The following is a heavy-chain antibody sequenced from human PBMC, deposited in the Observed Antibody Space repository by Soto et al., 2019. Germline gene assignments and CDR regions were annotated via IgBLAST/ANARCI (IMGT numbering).Heavy chain of an antibody. CDR3: AKAPFRRPYYFYGMDV. J-gene: IGHJ6*02. V-gene: IGHV3-30*18. CDR1: GFTFSDFG. CDR2: ISDDAETD. Sequence: QVRLVESGGGVVQPGGSLRLSCVASGFTFSDFGMHWVRQGPGKGLEWLAVISDDAETDFHADSVKGRFTVSRDNFKETLYLQMNSLTTDDSGVYFCAKAPFRRPYYFYGMDVWGQGTTVIVSS. D-gene: IGHD3-10*01.